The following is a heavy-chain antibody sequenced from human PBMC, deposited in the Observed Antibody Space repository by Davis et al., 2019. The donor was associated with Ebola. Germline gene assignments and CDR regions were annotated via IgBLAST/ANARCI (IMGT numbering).Heavy chain of an antibody. CDR3: ANVLLWFGESPDYYGMDV. V-gene: IGHV4-59*08. Sequence: PSETLSLTCTVSGGSISSYYWSWIRQPPGKGLEWIGYIYYSGSTYYNPSLKRRVTISVDTSKNQFSLKLSSVTAADTAVYYCANVLLWFGESPDYYGMDVWGQGTTVTVSS. D-gene: IGHD3-10*01. CDR2: IYYSGST. J-gene: IGHJ6*02. CDR1: GGSISSYY.